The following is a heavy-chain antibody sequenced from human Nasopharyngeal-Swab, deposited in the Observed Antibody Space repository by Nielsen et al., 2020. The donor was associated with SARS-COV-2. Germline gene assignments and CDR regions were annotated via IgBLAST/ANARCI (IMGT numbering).Heavy chain of an antibody. V-gene: IGHV1-8*01. J-gene: IGHJ6*02. CDR3: AADRYYDSSGYFYGMDV. CDR2: MNPNSGNT. CDR1: GYTFTSYD. Sequence: ASVKVSCKASGYTFTSYDINWVRQATGQGLEWMGWMNPNSGNTGYAQKFQERVTITRDMSTSTAYMELSSLRSEDTAVYYCAADRYYDSSGYFYGMDVWGQGTTVTVSS. D-gene: IGHD3-22*01.